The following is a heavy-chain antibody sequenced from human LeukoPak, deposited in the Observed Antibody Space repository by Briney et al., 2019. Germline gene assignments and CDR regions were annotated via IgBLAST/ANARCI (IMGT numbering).Heavy chain of an antibody. Sequence: ASVKVSCKASGYTFTSYGISWVRQAPGQGLEWMGWISAYNGNTNYAQKLQGRVTMTTDTSTSTAYMELRSLRSDDTAVYYCARLSSPRGSSGYHDAFDIWGQGTMVTVSS. D-gene: IGHD3-22*01. V-gene: IGHV1-18*01. CDR1: GYTFTSYG. J-gene: IGHJ3*02. CDR3: ARLSSPRGSSGYHDAFDI. CDR2: ISAYNGNT.